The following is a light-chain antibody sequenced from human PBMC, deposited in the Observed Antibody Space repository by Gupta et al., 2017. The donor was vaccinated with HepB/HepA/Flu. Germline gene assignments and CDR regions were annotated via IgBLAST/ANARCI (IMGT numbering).Light chain of an antibody. J-gene: IGKJ1*01. CDR1: RTVTNNY. Sequence: EIVLTQSPGTVSLSPGEGATLSCRASRTVTNNYLAWYLQKPGQAPRLLIYGASNRATGIPDRFSGSGSGTAFTLTSSGLEPEDCAVYCWQQYANSHTFGQGTRVDIK. V-gene: IGKV3-20*01. CDR2: GAS. CDR3: QQYANSHT.